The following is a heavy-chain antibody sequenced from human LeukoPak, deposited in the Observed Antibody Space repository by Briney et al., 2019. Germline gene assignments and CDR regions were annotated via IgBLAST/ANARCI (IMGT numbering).Heavy chain of an antibody. D-gene: IGHD3-3*01. V-gene: IGHV3-53*01. CDR3: ARAYYDFWSGYQGYYFDY. J-gene: IGHJ4*02. CDR2: IYSGGST. Sequence: PGGSLRLSCAASGFTVSSNYMSWVRQAPGKGLGWVSVIYSGGSTYYADSVKGRFTISRDNSKNTLYLQMNSLRAEDTAVYYCARAYYDFWSGYQGYYFDYWGQGTLVTVSS. CDR1: GFTVSSNY.